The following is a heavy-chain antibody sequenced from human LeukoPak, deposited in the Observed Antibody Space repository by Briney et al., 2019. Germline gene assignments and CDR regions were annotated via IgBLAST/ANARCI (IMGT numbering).Heavy chain of an antibody. CDR2: ISSSSRYI. CDR3: ARDHHHRLWDSYYYYMDV. CDR1: GFTFSSYS. V-gene: IGHV3-21*01. Sequence: GGSLRLSCAASGFTFSSYSMNWVRQAPGKGLEWVSSISSSSRYIHYADSVKGRFTISRDNAKNSLFLQMNSLRAEDTAVYYCARDHHHRLWDSYYYYMDVWGKGTTVTISS. D-gene: IGHD1-14*01. J-gene: IGHJ6*03.